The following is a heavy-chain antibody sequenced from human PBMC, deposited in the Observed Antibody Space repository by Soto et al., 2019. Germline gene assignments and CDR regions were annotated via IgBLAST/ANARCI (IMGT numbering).Heavy chain of an antibody. CDR3: ARKGSGDSALDC. Sequence: QITLKESGPTLVKPTQTLTLTCTLSGFSLSTSGVGVGWIRQSPGKALEWLAVIYWDDVKHYSPSLERRLTITKDPSESEVVLTMTNMDPVDTATYYCARKGSGDSALDCWGHRMVVTVSS. V-gene: IGHV2-5*02. CDR2: IYWDDVK. CDR1: GFSLSTSGVG. D-gene: IGHD4-17*01. J-gene: IGHJ4*01.